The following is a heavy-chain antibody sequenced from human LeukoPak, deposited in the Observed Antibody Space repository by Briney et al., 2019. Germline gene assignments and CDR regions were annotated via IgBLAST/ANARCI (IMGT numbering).Heavy chain of an antibody. Sequence: ASVKVSCKAFGYTFTSYGISWVRQAPGQGLEWMGWISAYNGNTNYAQKLQGRVTMTTDTSTSTAYMELRSLRSDDTAVYYCARVGRGIAVAGFDYWGQGTLVTVSS. J-gene: IGHJ4*02. V-gene: IGHV1-18*01. CDR2: ISAYNGNT. D-gene: IGHD6-19*01. CDR3: ARVGRGIAVAGFDY. CDR1: GYTFTSYG.